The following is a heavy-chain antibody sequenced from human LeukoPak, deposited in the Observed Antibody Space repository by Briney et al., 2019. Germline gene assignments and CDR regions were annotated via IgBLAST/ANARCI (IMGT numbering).Heavy chain of an antibody. CDR3: AKATAYDSSGYFDY. CDR1: GFTFDDYA. Sequence: GGSLRLSCAASGFTFDDYAMHWVRHAPGKGLEWVSGISWNSGSIGYADSVKGRFTISRDNAKNSLYLQMNSLRAGDTALYYCAKATAYDSSGYFDYWGQGTLVTVSS. CDR2: ISWNSGSI. V-gene: IGHV3-9*01. D-gene: IGHD3-22*01. J-gene: IGHJ4*02.